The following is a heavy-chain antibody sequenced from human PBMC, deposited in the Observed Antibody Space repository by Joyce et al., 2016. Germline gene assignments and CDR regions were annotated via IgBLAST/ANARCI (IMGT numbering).Heavy chain of an antibody. CDR3: ARERDSTMMYDVFDV. D-gene: IGHD3-22*01. V-gene: IGHV3-21*02. CDR1: GFNLCTYT. J-gene: IGHJ3*01. Sequence: EVQLVESGGGLVKPGGSLRLYCTASGFNLCTYTINWGRQAPGRGLEWVSSISRTGKYIYYADSLKARFTISRDNAKNSVFLQMDSLRAEDTAVYYCARERDSTMMYDVFDVWGQGTMVTVSA. CDR2: ISRTGKYI.